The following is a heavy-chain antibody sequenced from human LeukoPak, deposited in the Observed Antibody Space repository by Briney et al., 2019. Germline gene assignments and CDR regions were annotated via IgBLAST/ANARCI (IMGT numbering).Heavy chain of an antibody. CDR3: ARTKWQLPWS. V-gene: IGHV3-48*03. CDR1: GFTFSTSD. Sequence: GGSLTLSCTASGFTFSTSDMTWIRQAPGKGLEWVSHISSTSSILNYAESVKGRFTISRDNTKNSVFLDMHSLRAEDTAIYYCARTKWQLPWSWGLGTLVTVSS. J-gene: IGHJ4*02. D-gene: IGHD1-26*01. CDR2: ISSTSSIL.